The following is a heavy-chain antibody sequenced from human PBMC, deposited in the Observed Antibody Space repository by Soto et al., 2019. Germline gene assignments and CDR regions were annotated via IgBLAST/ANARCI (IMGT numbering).Heavy chain of an antibody. V-gene: IGHV3-23*01. CDR3: ATSSERLSMATLGGLIPLGFDY. D-gene: IGHD3-16*02. CDR1: GFTFNYYD. CDR2: ISDTGGDT. J-gene: IGHJ4*02. Sequence: EAQLLESGGGLVQPGGSLRLSCVASGFTFNYYDVSWVRRAPGKGLEWVSTISDTGGDTYYGGSVKGRFSISRDKSRRTVFLQMHGLTVDDTALYYCATSSERLSMATLGGLIPLGFDYWGQGILVTVSS.